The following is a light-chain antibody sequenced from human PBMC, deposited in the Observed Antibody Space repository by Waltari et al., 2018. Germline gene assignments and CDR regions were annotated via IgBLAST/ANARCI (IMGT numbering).Light chain of an antibody. J-gene: IGKJ4*01. CDR1: QNIGNY. CDR2: AAS. Sequence: EVVLTQSPATLSLSPEESATLSCRASQNIGNYLAWYQQKPGQAPRLLIQAASNRATGVPARFSGSGSATDFTLTISSLEPEDFAVYYCQNRRNWPLLTFGGGTKVEIK. V-gene: IGKV3-11*01. CDR3: QNRRNWPLLT.